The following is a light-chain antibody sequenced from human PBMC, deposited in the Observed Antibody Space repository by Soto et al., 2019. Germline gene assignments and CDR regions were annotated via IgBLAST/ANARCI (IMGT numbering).Light chain of an antibody. J-gene: IGKJ5*01. CDR2: SAS. V-gene: IGKV1-27*01. Sequence: DIPMTQSPSSLSASVGDRVTITCRASQDISVYLAWYQQKPGKVPKLLIYSASTLQSGVPSRFSGSGSWTDFTLTISSLQPEDVATYYCQKFNTAPLTFGQGTRLEIK. CDR3: QKFNTAPLT. CDR1: QDISVY.